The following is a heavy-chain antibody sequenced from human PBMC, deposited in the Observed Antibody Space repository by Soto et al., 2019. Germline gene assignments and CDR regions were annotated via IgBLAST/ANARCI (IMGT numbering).Heavy chain of an antibody. CDR3: AREPSSLIGCSGGSCYHYYYGMDV. D-gene: IGHD2-15*01. Sequence: EVQLVESGGGLIQPGGSLRLSCAASGFTVSSNYMSWVRQAPGKGLEWVSVIYSGGSTYYADSVKGRFTISRDNSKNTLYLQMNTLRAEDTAVYYCAREPSSLIGCSGGSCYHYYYGMDVWGQGTTVTVSS. CDR1: GFTVSSNY. J-gene: IGHJ6*02. V-gene: IGHV3-53*01. CDR2: IYSGGST.